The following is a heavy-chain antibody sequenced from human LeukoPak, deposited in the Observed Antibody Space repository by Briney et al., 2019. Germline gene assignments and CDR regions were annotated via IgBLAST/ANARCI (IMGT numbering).Heavy chain of an antibody. Sequence: GGSLRLSCAASGFTFSSYGMHWVRQVPGKGLEWVAFLRYGGTNKDYADSVEGRFTISRDNSKNTVDLEMNSLRAEDTAVYYCAKDASNVVAATAVDSWGQGILVTVSS. J-gene: IGHJ4*02. V-gene: IGHV3-30*02. D-gene: IGHD2-15*01. CDR1: GFTFSSYG. CDR2: LRYGGTNK. CDR3: AKDASNVVAATAVDS.